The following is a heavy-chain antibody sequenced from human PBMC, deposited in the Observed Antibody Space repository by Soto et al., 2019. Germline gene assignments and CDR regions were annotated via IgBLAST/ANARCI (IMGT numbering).Heavy chain of an antibody. D-gene: IGHD3-10*01. J-gene: IGHJ6*02. CDR3: ASQITMVRGVINRYYYYGMDV. Sequence: GGSLRRSCAASGFSFSSYAMHWVRQAPGKGLEWVAVISYDGSNKYYADSVKGRFTISRDNSKNTLYLQMNSLRAEDTAVYYCASQITMVRGVINRYYYYGMDVWGQGTTVTVSS. CDR1: GFSFSSYA. V-gene: IGHV3-30-3*01. CDR2: ISYDGSNK.